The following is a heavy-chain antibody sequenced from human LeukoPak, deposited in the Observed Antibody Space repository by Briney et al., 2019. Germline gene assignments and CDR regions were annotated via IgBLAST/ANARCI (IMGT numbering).Heavy chain of an antibody. D-gene: IGHD2/OR15-2a*01. CDR2: INPNSGGT. CDR1: GYTFTGYY. V-gene: IGHV1-2*02. Sequence: ASVNVSCKASGYTFTGYYMHWVRQAPGQGLEWMGWINPNSGGTDYAQKFQGRVTMTRDTSISTAYMELSRLRSDDTAVYYCARDSIARGNIGNDMDVWGNGTTVTVSS. J-gene: IGHJ6*03. CDR3: ARDSIARGNIGNDMDV.